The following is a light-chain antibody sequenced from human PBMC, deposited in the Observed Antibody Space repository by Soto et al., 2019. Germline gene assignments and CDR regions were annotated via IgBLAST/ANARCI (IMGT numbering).Light chain of an antibody. Sequence: EIVMTQSPGTLSLSPGESATLSCRASQSVSNNYLAWYQQEPGQAPRLLIYGASSRATGIPDRFSGSGSGTEFSLTISSLQSEDFAVYYCQQYSKWPITFGQGTRLEIK. CDR1: QSVSNNY. CDR2: GAS. V-gene: IGKV3-20*01. CDR3: QQYSKWPIT. J-gene: IGKJ5*01.